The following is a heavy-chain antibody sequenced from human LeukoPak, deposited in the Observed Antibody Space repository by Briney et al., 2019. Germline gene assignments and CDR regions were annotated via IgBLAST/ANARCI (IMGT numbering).Heavy chain of an antibody. V-gene: IGHV4-4*07. J-gene: IGHJ6*03. CDR2: IYTSGST. CDR3: ARELDSRFLEWLYQDYYYYYLDV. D-gene: IGHD3-3*01. Sequence: SEVPSLTCTVSGGSISRHYWSWIRQPARKRLGLIGRIYTSGSTYYNPSLKSRVTMSVDTSHNQFSLKLSSVTAADTAVYYCARELDSRFLEWLYQDYYYYYLDVWGKGTTVTVSS. CDR1: GGSISRHY.